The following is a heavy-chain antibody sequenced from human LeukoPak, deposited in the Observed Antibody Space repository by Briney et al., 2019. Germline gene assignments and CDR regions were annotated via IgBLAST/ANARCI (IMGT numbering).Heavy chain of an antibody. CDR1: GYTFTGYF. CDR3: ARVRVTGSYGLDLGH. Sequence: GASVKVSCKASGYTFTGYFMHRVRQAPGQGFEWMGWIDPNSGGTNYAQNFQGRVTMTRDTSISTAYMELSRLRSDDTAVYYCARVRVTGSYGLDLGHWGQGTLVTVSS. J-gene: IGHJ4*02. V-gene: IGHV1-2*02. D-gene: IGHD1-26*01. CDR2: IDPNSGGT.